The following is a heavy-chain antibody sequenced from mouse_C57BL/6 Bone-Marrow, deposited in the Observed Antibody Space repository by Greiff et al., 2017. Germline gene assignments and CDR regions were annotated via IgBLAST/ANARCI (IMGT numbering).Heavy chain of an antibody. CDR3: DITTVVATGGAMDY. CDR1: GYTFTDYY. J-gene: IGHJ4*01. D-gene: IGHD1-1*01. V-gene: IGHV1-19*01. CDR2: INPDNGGT. Sequence: EVQLQQSGPVLVKPGASVKMSCKASGYTFTDYYMNWVKQSHGKSLEWIGVINPDNGGTSYNQKFKGKATLTVAKSSSTAYMELNSLTAEDSAVSYCDITTVVATGGAMDYWGQGTSVTVSA.